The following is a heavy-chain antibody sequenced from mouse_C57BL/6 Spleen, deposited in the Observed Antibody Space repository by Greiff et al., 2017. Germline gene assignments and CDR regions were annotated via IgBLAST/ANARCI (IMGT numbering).Heavy chain of an antibody. D-gene: IGHD2-4*01. CDR2: IYPGSGST. CDR1: GYTFTSYW. Sequence: QVQLQQPGAELMKPGASVKMSCKASGYTFTSYWITWVKQRPGQGLEWIGDIYPGSGSTNYNEKFKSKATPTVDTSSSTAYMQLSSLTSEDSAVYYCARYYDYDDWYFDVWGTGTTVTVSS. J-gene: IGHJ1*03. V-gene: IGHV1-55*01. CDR3: ARYYDYDDWYFDV.